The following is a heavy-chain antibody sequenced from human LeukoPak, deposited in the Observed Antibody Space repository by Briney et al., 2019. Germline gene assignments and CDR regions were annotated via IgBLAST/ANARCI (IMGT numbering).Heavy chain of an antibody. D-gene: IGHD5-12*01. CDR1: GGSIRSSSYY. CDR3: ARGDDYKSTLFDY. V-gene: IGHV4-39*07. CDR2: IYYSGTT. Sequence: SETLSLTCAVSGGSIRSSSYYWGWIRQPPGKGLEWIGSIYYSGTTYYNPSLKSRVTISVDTSKKQFSLKLTSATAADTAVYYCARGDDYKSTLFDYWGQGTLVTVSS. J-gene: IGHJ4*02.